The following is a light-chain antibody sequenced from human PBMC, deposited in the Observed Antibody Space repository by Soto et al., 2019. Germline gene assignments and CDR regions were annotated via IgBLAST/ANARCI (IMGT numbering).Light chain of an antibody. J-gene: IGKJ4*01. V-gene: IGKV1-13*02. CDR1: QVISTA. CDR2: DAS. Sequence: AFHLTQSPSSLSASVGDRVAITCRASQVISTAVAWFQEKPGKAPKLLIYDASILESGVPSRFSGSGSGTDFTLTINSLQPEDSATYYCQQLNAYPPALSFGGGTKVEIK. CDR3: QQLNAYPPALS.